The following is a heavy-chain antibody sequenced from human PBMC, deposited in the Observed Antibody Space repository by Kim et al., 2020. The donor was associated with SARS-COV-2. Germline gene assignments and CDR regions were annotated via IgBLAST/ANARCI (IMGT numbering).Heavy chain of an antibody. D-gene: IGHD6-19*01. V-gene: IGHV1-69*13. Sequence: SVKVSCKASGGTFSSYAISWVRQAPGQGLEWMGGIIPIFGTANYAQKFQGRVTITADESTSTAYMELSSLRSEDTAVYYCANLGVSAYSSGWYRETPFDYWGQGTLVTVSS. CDR1: GGTFSSYA. CDR2: IIPIFGTA. J-gene: IGHJ4*02. CDR3: ANLGVSAYSSGWYRETPFDY.